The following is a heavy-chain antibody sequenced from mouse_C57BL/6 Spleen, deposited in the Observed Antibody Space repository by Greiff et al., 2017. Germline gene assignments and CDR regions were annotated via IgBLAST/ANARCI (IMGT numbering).Heavy chain of an antibody. V-gene: IGHV1-80*01. J-gene: IGHJ2*01. D-gene: IGHD3-3*01. Sequence: QVQLQQSGAELVKPGASVKISCKASGYAFSSYWMNWVKQRPGKGLEWIGQIYPGDGDTNYNGKFKGKATLTADKSSSTAYMQLSSLTSEDSAVYFCARGGTWTYFGYWGQGTTLTVAS. CDR3: ARGGTWTYFGY. CDR1: GYAFSSYW. CDR2: IYPGDGDT.